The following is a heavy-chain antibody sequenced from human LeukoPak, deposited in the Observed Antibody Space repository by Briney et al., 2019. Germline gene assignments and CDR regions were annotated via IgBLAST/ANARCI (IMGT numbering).Heavy chain of an antibody. V-gene: IGHV4-31*03. J-gene: IGHJ4*02. Sequence: SETLCLTCTVSGGSISSGGYYWSWIRQHPGDGLEWIGYIYYSGSTYYNPSLKSRVTISIDTSKNQFSLKLSSVTAADTAVYYCARAGGFFSPFGYWGQGTLVTVSS. CDR3: ARAGGFFSPFGY. D-gene: IGHD3-16*01. CDR2: IYYSGST. CDR1: GGSISSGGYY.